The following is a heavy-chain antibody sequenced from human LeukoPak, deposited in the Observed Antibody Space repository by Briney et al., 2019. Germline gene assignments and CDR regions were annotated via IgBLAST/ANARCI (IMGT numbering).Heavy chain of an antibody. J-gene: IGHJ4*02. CDR1: GFTFSSYG. Sequence: PGGSLRLSCAASGFTFSSYGMHWVRQAPGKGLEWVAVISYDGSNKYYADSVKGRFTISRDNSKNTLYLQMNSLRAEDTAVYYCAALTTAYDFDYWGQGTLVTVSS. CDR3: AALTTAYDFDY. CDR2: ISYDGSNK. V-gene: IGHV3-30*03. D-gene: IGHD4-11*01.